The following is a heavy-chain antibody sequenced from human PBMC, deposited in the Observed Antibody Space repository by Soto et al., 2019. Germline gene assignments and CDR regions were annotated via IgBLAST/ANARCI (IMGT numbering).Heavy chain of an antibody. V-gene: IGHV3-15*01. Sequence: DVQLVESGGDLVKPGGSLRLSCAASGFAFSDASMSWVRQAPGKGLEWVGRIKTKSSGGTTDYAAPVKGRFTISRDDSNNTVYLQMDSLKAEDTAVYSCPLLASGHYGYDFWGQGTLVTVSS. J-gene: IGHJ4*02. D-gene: IGHD3-3*01. CDR1: GFAFSDAS. CDR2: IKTKSSGGTT. CDR3: PLLASGHYGYDF.